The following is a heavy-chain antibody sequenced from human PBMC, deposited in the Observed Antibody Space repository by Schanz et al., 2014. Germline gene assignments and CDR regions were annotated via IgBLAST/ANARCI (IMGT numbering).Heavy chain of an antibody. CDR3: ARGTMPGTFDI. Sequence: QVQLVQSGAEVKKPGASVKVSCKASGYTFTSYGISWVRQARGQGLEWVGRFIHILDVGNYAQQFQGRVTFTADKSTSTAYMELSSLRYEDTALYYCARGTMPGTFDIWGQGTMVTVSS. D-gene: IGHD2-2*01. CDR2: FIHILDVG. CDR1: GYTFTSYG. V-gene: IGHV1-69*04. J-gene: IGHJ3*02.